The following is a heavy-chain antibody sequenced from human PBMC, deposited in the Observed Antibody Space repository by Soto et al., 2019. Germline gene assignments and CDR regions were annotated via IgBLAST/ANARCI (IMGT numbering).Heavy chain of an antibody. J-gene: IGHJ4*02. V-gene: IGHV3-30*18. CDR2: ISHDGSSK. Sequence: QVPLVESGGGVGQPGRSLRLACAASGFIFSGYGMHWVRQAPGKGLEWVAVISHDGSSKFYADSVKGRFTIYRDNSKNTLYLEMYSLTPEHTAVYYCAKERVVPGVTDYWGQGTLVTVSS. CDR3: AKERVVPGVTDY. CDR1: GFIFSGYG. D-gene: IGHD3-10*01.